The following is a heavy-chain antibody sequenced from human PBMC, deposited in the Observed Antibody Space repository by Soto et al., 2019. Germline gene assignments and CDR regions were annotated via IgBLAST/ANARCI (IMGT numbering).Heavy chain of an antibody. CDR2: IYHSGST. V-gene: IGHV4-34*01. CDR1: GGSFSGYY. CDR3: ARAERITMVRGVTLFDY. J-gene: IGHJ4*02. Sequence: SETLSLTCAVYGGSFSGYYWSWIRQPPGKGLEWIGEIYHSGSTNYNPSLKSRVTISVDTSKNQFSLKLSSVTAADTAVYYCARAERITMVRGVTLFDYWGQGTLVTVSS. D-gene: IGHD3-10*01.